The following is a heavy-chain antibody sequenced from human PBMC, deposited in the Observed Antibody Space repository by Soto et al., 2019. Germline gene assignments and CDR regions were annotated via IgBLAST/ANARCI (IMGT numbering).Heavy chain of an antibody. D-gene: IGHD2-21*02. CDR1: GGTFSSYA. CDR3: ARAAADCGGDCYSGY. J-gene: IGHJ4*02. V-gene: IGHV1-69*12. CDR2: IIPIFGTA. Sequence: QVQLVQSGAEVKKPGSSVKVSCKASGGTFSSYAISWVRQAPGQGLEWMGGIIPIFGTANYAQKFQGRVTIPADESTSTAYMELSSLGFEDTAGYYCARAAADCGGDCYSGYWGRGTLVTVSS.